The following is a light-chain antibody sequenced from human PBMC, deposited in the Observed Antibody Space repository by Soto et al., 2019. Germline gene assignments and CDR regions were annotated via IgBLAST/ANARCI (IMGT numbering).Light chain of an antibody. CDR2: DAS. Sequence: MSQSPSAVSATTGDRVSITCRATQDIGTYLAWYQQIPGKAPKLLIYDASTLQTGVPSRFSGSGSGTDFTLTISYLQSEDFETYYCQQFYNYPRTFGQRSNV. V-gene: IGKV1-8*01. CDR3: QQFYNYPRT. CDR1: QDIGTY. J-gene: IGKJ1*01.